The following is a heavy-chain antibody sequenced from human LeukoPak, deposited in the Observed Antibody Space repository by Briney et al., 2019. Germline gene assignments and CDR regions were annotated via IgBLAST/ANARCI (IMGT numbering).Heavy chain of an antibody. CDR1: GFTFGDFA. CDR3: AKSLGIAVVGTGFDY. J-gene: IGHJ4*02. CDR2: ISWNSDRI. V-gene: IGHV3-9*01. D-gene: IGHD6-19*01. Sequence: GGSLRLSCAASGFTFGDFAFHWVRQVPGKGLEWVSAISWNSDRIDYADSVKGRFTISRDNAKNSLYLQMNSLRIEDTALYYCAKSLGIAVVGTGFDYWGQGTLVTFSS.